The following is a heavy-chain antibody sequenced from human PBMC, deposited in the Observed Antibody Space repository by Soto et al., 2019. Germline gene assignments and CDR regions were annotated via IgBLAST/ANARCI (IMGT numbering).Heavy chain of an antibody. CDR1: GFSLSNARMG. CDR3: ARIRINYYGSGSYRWFDP. D-gene: IGHD3-10*01. Sequence: QVTLKESGPVLVKPTETLTLTCTVSGFSLSNARMGVSWIRQPPGKALEWLAHIFSNDEKSYSTSLKNRLTISKDTSKSQVVLTMTNMDTVDTATYYCARIRINYYGSGSYRWFDPWGQGTLVTVSS. V-gene: IGHV2-26*01. J-gene: IGHJ5*02. CDR2: IFSNDEK.